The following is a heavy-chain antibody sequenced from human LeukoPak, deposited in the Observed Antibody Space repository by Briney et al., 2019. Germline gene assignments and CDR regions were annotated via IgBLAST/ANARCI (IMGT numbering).Heavy chain of an antibody. CDR3: AKVRSSSSADYFDY. D-gene: IGHD6-6*01. J-gene: IGHJ4*02. V-gene: IGHV3-23*01. CDR2: TSGSGGST. Sequence: GGFLRLSCAASRFTFSSYAMSWVRQAPGKGLEWVSVTSGSGGSTYYADFVKGGFTISRDNSKNTLYLQMNSLRAEGTAVYYCAKVRSSSSADYFDYWGQGTLVTVSS. CDR1: RFTFSSYA.